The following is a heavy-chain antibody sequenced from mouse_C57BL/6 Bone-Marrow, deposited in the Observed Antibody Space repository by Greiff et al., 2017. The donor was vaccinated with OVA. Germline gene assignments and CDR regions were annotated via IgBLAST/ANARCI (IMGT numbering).Heavy chain of an antibody. J-gene: IGHJ3*01. CDR2: ISSGGDYI. V-gene: IGHV5-9-1*02. D-gene: IGHD2-5*01. CDR3: TRDNYSNCLPVFAD. Sequence: EVKLMESGEGLVKPGGSLKLSCAASGFTFSSYAMSWVRQTPEKRLEWVAYISSGGDYIYYADPVKGRFTISRDNARNTLYLQMSSLKSEDTDMYYCTRDNYSNCLPVFADWGQGTLVTVSA. CDR1: GFTFSSYA.